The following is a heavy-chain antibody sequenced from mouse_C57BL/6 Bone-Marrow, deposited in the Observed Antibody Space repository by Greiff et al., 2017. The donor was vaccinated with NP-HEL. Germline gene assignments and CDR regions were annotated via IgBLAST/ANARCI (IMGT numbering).Heavy chain of an antibody. CDR3: ARDDYYGSSYVLFAY. J-gene: IGHJ3*01. CDR1: GFTFSDFY. D-gene: IGHD1-1*01. V-gene: IGHV7-1*01. CDR2: SRNKANDYTT. Sequence: EVKLVESGGGLVQSGRSLRLSCATSGFTFSDFYMEWVRQAPGKGLEWIAASRNKANDYTTEYSASVKGRFIVSRDTSQSILYLQMNALRAEDTAIYYCARDDYYGSSYVLFAYWGQGTLVTVSA.